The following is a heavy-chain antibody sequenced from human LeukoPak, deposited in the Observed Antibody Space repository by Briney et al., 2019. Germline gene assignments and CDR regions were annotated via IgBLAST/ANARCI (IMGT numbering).Heavy chain of an antibody. V-gene: IGHV4-38-2*02. CDR3: ARVKLRSVMDY. CDR2: ISQSGGT. CDR1: GYSISSGYY. J-gene: IGHJ4*02. D-gene: IGHD4-17*01. Sequence: SETLSLTCTVSGYSISSGYYWGWIRQPPGKGLEWIGTISQSGGTYYNPSLKSRVTISVDTSKNQFSLKLSSVTAADTAVYYCARVKLRSVMDYWGQGTLVTVSS.